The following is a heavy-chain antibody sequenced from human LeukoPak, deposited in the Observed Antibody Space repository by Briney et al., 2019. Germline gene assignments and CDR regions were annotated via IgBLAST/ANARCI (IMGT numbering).Heavy chain of an antibody. J-gene: IGHJ4*02. CDR3: TPYSSSWYYFEY. Sequence: GGSLRLSCAASGFSFSNAWMSWVRQAPGKGLEWVGRIKSNSDGETTDYAAPVKGRFTISRDDSKNTLFLQMNSLKTEDTAVYYCTPYSSSWYYFEYWGQGTLVTVSS. D-gene: IGHD6-13*01. CDR2: IKSNSDGETT. CDR1: GFSFSNAW. V-gene: IGHV3-15*01.